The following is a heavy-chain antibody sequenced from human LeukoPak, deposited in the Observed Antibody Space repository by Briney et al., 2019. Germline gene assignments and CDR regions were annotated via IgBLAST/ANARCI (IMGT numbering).Heavy chain of an antibody. D-gene: IGHD1-14*01. CDR3: ARLFSTGRFDY. CDR1: GFTFSSYW. CDR2: INSDGSST. Sequence: PGGSLRLSCAASGFTFSSYWMHWVRPAPGKGLGGVGRINSDGSSTSYADSVKGRFTISRDNAKNTLYPQMNSLRAEDTAVYYCARLFSTGRFDYWGQGTLVTVSS. J-gene: IGHJ4*02. V-gene: IGHV3-74*01.